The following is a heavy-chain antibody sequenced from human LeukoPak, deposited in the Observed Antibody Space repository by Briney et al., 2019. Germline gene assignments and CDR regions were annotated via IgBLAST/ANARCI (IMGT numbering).Heavy chain of an antibody. CDR2: IIPIFGTA. CDR3: ARGRVGALFDY. CDR1: GGTFNRYA. V-gene: IGHV1-69*13. D-gene: IGHD1-26*01. J-gene: IGHJ4*02. Sequence: SVKVSCKASGGTFNRYAISWVRQAPGQGLEWMGGIIPIFGTANYAQKFQGRVTITADESTSTAYMELSRLRSEDTARYFCARGRVGALFDYWGQGTLVTVSS.